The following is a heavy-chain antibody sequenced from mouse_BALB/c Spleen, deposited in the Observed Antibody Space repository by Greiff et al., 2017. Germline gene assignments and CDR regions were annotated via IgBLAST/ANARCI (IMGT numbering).Heavy chain of an antibody. J-gene: IGHJ4*01. CDR3: ARYYDYDGDYYAMDY. CDR1: GFNIKDTY. V-gene: IGHV14-3*02. D-gene: IGHD2-4*01. CDR2: IDPANGNT. Sequence: VQLQQSGAELVKPGASVKLSCTASGFNIKDTYMHWVKQRPEQGLEWIGRIDPANGNTKYDPKFQGKATITADTSSNTAYLQLSSLTSEDTAVYYCARYYDYDGDYYAMDYWGQGTSVTVSS.